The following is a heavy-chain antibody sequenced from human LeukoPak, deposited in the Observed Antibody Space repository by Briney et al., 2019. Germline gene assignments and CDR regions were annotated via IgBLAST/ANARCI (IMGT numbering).Heavy chain of an antibody. CDR3: ARDVGNFDY. V-gene: IGHV3-74*01. J-gene: IGHJ4*02. Sequence: GGSLRLSCSASGFTFSSFAMHWVRQAPGKGLVWVSRINSDGISTGYADSVKGRFTVSRDNAKKTLYLQMNSLRAEDTAVYYCARDVGNFDYWGQGTLVTVSS. CDR1: GFTFSSFA. CDR2: INSDGIST.